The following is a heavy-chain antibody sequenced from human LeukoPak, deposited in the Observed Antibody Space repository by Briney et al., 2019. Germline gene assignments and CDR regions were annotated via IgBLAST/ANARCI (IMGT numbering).Heavy chain of an antibody. CDR2: INPNSGGT. V-gene: IGHV1-2*02. Sequence: GASVKVSCKASGYTFTGYYMHWVRQAPGQGLEWMGWINPNSGGTNYAQKFQGRVTMTRDTSISTAYMELSRLRSDDTAAYYCARAYWNYEPNNWFDPWGQGTLVTVSS. CDR1: GYTFTGYY. CDR3: ARAYWNYEPNNWFDP. J-gene: IGHJ5*02. D-gene: IGHD1-7*01.